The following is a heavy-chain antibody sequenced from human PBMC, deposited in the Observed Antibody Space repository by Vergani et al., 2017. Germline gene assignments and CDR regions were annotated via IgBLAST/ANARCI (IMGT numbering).Heavy chain of an antibody. CDR3: ARAYGLYGGDWYFDL. CDR2: IYHSGST. J-gene: IGHJ2*01. CDR1: GYSISSGYY. Sequence: QVQLQESGPGLVKPSETLSLPCTVSGYSISSGYYWGWIRQPPGKGLEWIGSIYHSGSTYYNPSLKSRVTISVDTSKNQFSLKLSSVTAADTAVYYCARAYGLYGGDWYFDLWGRGTLVTVSS. D-gene: IGHD4-23*01. V-gene: IGHV4-38-2*02.